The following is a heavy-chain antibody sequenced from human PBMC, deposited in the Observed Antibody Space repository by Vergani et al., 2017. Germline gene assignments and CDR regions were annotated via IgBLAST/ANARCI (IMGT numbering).Heavy chain of an antibody. D-gene: IGHD3-22*01. V-gene: IGHV3-66*02. Sequence: EVQLLESGGGLVQPGGSLRLSCAASGFTVSSNYMSWVRQAPGKGLEGVSVIYSGGSTYYADSVKGRFTISRDNSKNTLYLQMNSLRAEDTAVYYCARDRYFDSSGYYRSAQYYYGMDVWGQGTTVTVSS. CDR1: GFTVSSNY. CDR2: IYSGGST. J-gene: IGHJ6*02. CDR3: ARDRYFDSSGYYRSAQYYYGMDV.